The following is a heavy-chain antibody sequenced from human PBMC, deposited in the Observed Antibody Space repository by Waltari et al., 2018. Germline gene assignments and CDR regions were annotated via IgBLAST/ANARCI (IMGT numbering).Heavy chain of an antibody. CDR3: ASDIGSTSGMDV. J-gene: IGHJ6*02. Sequence: EVQLVESGGGLVQPGGSLRLSCAASGFTFSSYEMNWVRQAPGKGLEWVSYISRSGSTIYDADSVKGRLTISRDNAKNSRYLQMNSLRAEDTAVYYCASDIGSTSGMDVWGQGTTVTVSS. V-gene: IGHV3-48*03. CDR2: ISRSGSTI. CDR1: GFTFSSYE. D-gene: IGHD2-2*01.